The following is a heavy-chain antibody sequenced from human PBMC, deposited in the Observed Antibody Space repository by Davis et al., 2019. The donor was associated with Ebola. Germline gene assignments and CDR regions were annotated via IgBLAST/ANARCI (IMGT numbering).Heavy chain of an antibody. CDR3: ARDRGIAAVRYYYYGMDV. CDR1: GGSISSSNW. CDR2: IYHSGST. J-gene: IGHJ6*02. D-gene: IGHD6-13*01. Sequence: SETLSLTCAVSGGSISSSNWWSWVRQPPGKGLEWIGEIYHSGSTNYNPSLKSRVTISVDKSKNQFSLKLSSVTAADTAVYYCARDRGIAAVRYYYYGMDVWGQGTTVTVSS. V-gene: IGHV4-4*02.